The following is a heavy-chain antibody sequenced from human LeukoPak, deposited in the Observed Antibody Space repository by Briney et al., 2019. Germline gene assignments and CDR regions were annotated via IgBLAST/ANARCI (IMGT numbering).Heavy chain of an antibody. CDR2: IYYAGST. CDR1: GFTFSSYW. Sequence: PGGSLRLSCAASGFTFSSYWMSWVRQAPGKGLEWIGSIYYAGSTYYNPSLKSRVTLSVDTSTNHFSLNIKSVTAADTAMYYCARGRRIVVLPGRGYFDLWRRGTLVTVSS. CDR3: ARGRRIVVLPGRGYFDL. D-gene: IGHD4/OR15-4a*01. J-gene: IGHJ2*01. V-gene: IGHV4-39*02.